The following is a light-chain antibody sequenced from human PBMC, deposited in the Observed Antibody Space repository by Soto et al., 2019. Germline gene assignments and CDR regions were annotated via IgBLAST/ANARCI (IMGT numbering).Light chain of an antibody. CDR2: GAS. V-gene: IGKV3D-15*01. CDR1: SSH. Sequence: SSHLAWYQQKPGQAPRLLIYGASTRATGIPARFSGSGSGTEFTLTISSLQSEDYAVYYCQQYHNWPPITFGQGTRLEI. CDR3: QQYHNWPPIT. J-gene: IGKJ5*01.